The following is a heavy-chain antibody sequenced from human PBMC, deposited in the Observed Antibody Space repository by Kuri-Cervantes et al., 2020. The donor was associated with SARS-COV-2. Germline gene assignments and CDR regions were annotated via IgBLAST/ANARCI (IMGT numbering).Heavy chain of an antibody. CDR1: GGSFSGYY. Sequence: SETLSLTCAVYGGSFSGYYWSWIRQPPGKGLEWIGEINHSGSTNYNPSLKSRVTISVDTSKNQSSLKLSSVTAADTAVYYCASGSRGAFDIWGQGTMVTVSS. CDR3: ASGSRGAFDI. CDR2: INHSGST. V-gene: IGHV4-34*01. D-gene: IGHD3-10*01. J-gene: IGHJ3*02.